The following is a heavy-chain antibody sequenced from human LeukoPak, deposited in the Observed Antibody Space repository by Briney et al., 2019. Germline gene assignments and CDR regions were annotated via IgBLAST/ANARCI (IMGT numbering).Heavy chain of an antibody. CDR2: IIGSSGST. CDR3: AKGAYDYIEVAYFDF. Sequence: GGSLRLSCAASGFSFNSYAMNWVRQAPGKGLEWVSIIIGSSGSTVYADSVKGRFTISRDNSKNTLYLQMNSLRLEDTAVYYCAKGAYDYIEVAYFDFWGQGTRVTVSS. V-gene: IGHV3-23*01. J-gene: IGHJ4*02. D-gene: IGHD5-12*01. CDR1: GFSFNSYA.